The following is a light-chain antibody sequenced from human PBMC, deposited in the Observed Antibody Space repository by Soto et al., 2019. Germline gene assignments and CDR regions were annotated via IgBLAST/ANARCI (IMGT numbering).Light chain of an antibody. CDR3: QQCLNWPA. CDR2: GAS. V-gene: IGKV3D-20*02. Sequence: SVLTQSPGTLSLSPGERAIISCRASQSISSSFLAWYQQKPGQAPRLLIFGASSRATGIPDRFSGSGSGTEFTLTISSLQSEDFAVYYCQQCLNWPAFGGGTKVDI. J-gene: IGKJ4*01. CDR1: QSISSSF.